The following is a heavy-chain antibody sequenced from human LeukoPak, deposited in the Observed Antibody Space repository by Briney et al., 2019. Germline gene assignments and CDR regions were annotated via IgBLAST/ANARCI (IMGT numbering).Heavy chain of an antibody. J-gene: IGHJ5*02. Sequence: GASVKVSCKASGYTFTSYGISWVRQAPGQGLEWMGWISAYNGNTNYAQKVQGRVTMSTDTSTTTAYMELRSLRSDDTAVYYCARDPSYDSSGYPNWLDPWGQGTLVTVSS. V-gene: IGHV1-18*01. CDR2: ISAYNGNT. CDR1: GYTFTSYG. CDR3: ARDPSYDSSGYPNWLDP. D-gene: IGHD3-22*01.